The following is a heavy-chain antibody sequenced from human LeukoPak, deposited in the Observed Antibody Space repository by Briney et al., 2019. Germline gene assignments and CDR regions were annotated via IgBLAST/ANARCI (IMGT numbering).Heavy chain of an antibody. J-gene: IGHJ4*02. Sequence: GESLKISCKGSGYTFKNYWISWVRQMPGRGLEWMGIIYPDDSDTRYSPSFQGQVTISVDKSISTAYLQWSSLQASDTAMYYCARSFCADGVCYATQVFFDYWGQGNLVTVSS. CDR2: IYPDDSDT. V-gene: IGHV5-51*01. CDR1: GYTFKNYW. CDR3: ARSFCADGVCYATQVFFDY. D-gene: IGHD2-8*01.